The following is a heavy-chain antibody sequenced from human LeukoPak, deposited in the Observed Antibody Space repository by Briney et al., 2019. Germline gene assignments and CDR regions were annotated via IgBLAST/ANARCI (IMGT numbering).Heavy chain of an antibody. Sequence: ASVRVSCKASGYTFTGHYMHWVRQAPGQGLEWMGWINPNSGGTNYAQKFQGRVTMTRDTSISTAYMELSRLRSDDTAVYYCARDKGYADAFDIWGQGTMVTVSS. V-gene: IGHV1-2*02. CDR2: INPNSGGT. CDR3: ARDKGYADAFDI. CDR1: GYTFTGHY. D-gene: IGHD5-12*01. J-gene: IGHJ3*02.